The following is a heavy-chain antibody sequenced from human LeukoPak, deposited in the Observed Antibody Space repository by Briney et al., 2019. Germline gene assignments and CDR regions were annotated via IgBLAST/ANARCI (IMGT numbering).Heavy chain of an antibody. V-gene: IGHV3-9*01. J-gene: IGHJ4*02. Sequence: PGRSLRLSCAASGFTFDDYAMHWVRQAPGKGLEWVSGISWSSGTIGYADSVKGRFTISRDNAKNSLYLQMNSLRAEDTALYYCAKDSIPRSWSSPFDYWGQGTLVTVSS. CDR1: GFTFDDYA. CDR2: ISWSSGTI. CDR3: AKDSIPRSWSSPFDY. D-gene: IGHD6-13*01.